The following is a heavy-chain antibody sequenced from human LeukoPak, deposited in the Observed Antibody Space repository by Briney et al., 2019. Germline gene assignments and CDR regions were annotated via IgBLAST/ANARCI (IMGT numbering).Heavy chain of an antibody. V-gene: IGHV3-23*01. CDR3: AKGRDYYGSGEFDY. CDR2: ISGSGGST. Sequence: GGSLRLSCAASGFTFSSYAMSWVRQAPGKGLEWVSAISGSGGSTYYADSVKGRFTISRDNSKNTPYLQMNSLRAEDTAVYYCAKGRDYYGSGEFDYWGQGTLVTVSS. CDR1: GFTFSSYA. J-gene: IGHJ4*02. D-gene: IGHD3-10*01.